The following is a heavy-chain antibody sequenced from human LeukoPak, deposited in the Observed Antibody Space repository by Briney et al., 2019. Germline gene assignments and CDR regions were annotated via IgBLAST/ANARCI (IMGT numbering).Heavy chain of an antibody. CDR3: ARDKSVVGATHFDY. CDR1: GFTFSTYG. V-gene: IGHV3-33*08. CDR2: IWYGGSNT. D-gene: IGHD1-26*01. Sequence: TGGSLRLSCAASGFTFSTYGMHWVRQAPGKGLEWVAVIWYGGSNTYYADSVKGRFTISRDNSKNTLYLQLNSLRAEDTAVYYCARDKSVVGATHFDYWGQGTLVTVSS. J-gene: IGHJ4*02.